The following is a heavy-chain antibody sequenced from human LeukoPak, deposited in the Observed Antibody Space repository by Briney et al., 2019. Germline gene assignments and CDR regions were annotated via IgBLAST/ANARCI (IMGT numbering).Heavy chain of an antibody. D-gene: IGHD6-13*01. CDR3: ARESSSSWRDFDY. V-gene: IGHV3-48*01. J-gene: IGHJ4*02. Sequence: GGSLRLSCAASGFTFSSYSMNWVRQAPGKGLEWVSYISSSSSTIYYADSVKGRFTISRDNAKNSQYLQMNSLRAEDTAVYYCARESSSSWRDFDYWGQGTLVTVSS. CDR2: ISSSSSTI. CDR1: GFTFSSYS.